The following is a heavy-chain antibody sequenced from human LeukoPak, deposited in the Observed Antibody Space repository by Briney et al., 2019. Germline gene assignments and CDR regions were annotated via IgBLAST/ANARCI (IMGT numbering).Heavy chain of an antibody. CDR3: ARSWGVEMSTIEPFDY. Sequence: PSETLSLTCSVSGGSISSSTYYWGWIRQPPGKGLEWIGSIYYSGSTYYNPSLKSRVTMSVDSSKTQFSLKLYSVTAADTAVYYCARSWGVEMSTIEPFDYWGQGTLVTVSS. CDR1: GGSISSSTYY. J-gene: IGHJ4*02. CDR2: IYYSGST. D-gene: IGHD5/OR15-5a*01. V-gene: IGHV4-39*01.